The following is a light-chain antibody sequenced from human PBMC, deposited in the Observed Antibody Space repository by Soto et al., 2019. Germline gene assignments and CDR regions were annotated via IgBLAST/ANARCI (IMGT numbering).Light chain of an antibody. CDR2: DVS. J-gene: IGLJ2*01. Sequence: QSALTQPRSVSGSPGQSVTISCTGTSSDVGAYRYVSWHQQHPGKAPKLMIYDVSKRPSGAPNRFSGSKSGNTASLTISGLQAEDEADYYCCSYAGSYTLAFGGGTKLTVL. CDR3: CSYAGSYTLA. V-gene: IGLV2-11*01. CDR1: SSDVGAYRY.